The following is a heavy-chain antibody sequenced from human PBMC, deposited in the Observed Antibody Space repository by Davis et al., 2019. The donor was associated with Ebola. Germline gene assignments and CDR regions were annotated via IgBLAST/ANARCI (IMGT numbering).Heavy chain of an antibody. J-gene: IGHJ4*02. CDR1: GYTFTSYY. CDR2: INPSGGST. Sequence: AASVKVSCKASGYTFTSYYMHWVRQAPGQGLEWMGIINPSGGSTSYAQKFQGRVTMTRDTSTSTVYMELSSLRAEDTAVYYCARAIEYYNFWGGYPEGHYYDYWGQGSLVTVSS. CDR3: ARAIEYYNFWGGYPEGHYYDY. D-gene: IGHD3-3*01. V-gene: IGHV1-46*01.